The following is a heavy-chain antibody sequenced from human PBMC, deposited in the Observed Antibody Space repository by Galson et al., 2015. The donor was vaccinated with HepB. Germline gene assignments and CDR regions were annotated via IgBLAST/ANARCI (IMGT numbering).Heavy chain of an antibody. CDR2: IYSAGNA. CDR3: VGENAIGP. V-gene: IGHV3-66*01. Sequence: SLRLSCAASGFTVNSHYYMSWVRQAPGKGLEWVGVIYSAGNAYYGDSVQGRFTLPRDNFKRTMYLQMNSLRAEDTAVYYCVGENAIGPWGQGTLVTVSS. D-gene: IGHD2-8*01. J-gene: IGHJ5*02. CDR1: GFTVNSHYY.